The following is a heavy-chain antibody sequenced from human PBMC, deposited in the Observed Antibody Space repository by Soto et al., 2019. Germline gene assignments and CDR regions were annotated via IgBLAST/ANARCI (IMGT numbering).Heavy chain of an antibody. CDR2: INPSTGRV. Sequence: QVQLVQSGAEVKKPGASVRVSCRASGYTFSSYYMHWVRQAPGHGLEWVGVINPSTGRVSYAQKSRGRVAMTRDTATSTVYMEPSSLRSADTAVYFCARGKRTLNEAYFDYWGQGTLVTVSS. CDR1: GYTFSSYY. CDR3: ARGKRTLNEAYFDY. V-gene: IGHV1-46*01. D-gene: IGHD2-8*01. J-gene: IGHJ4*02.